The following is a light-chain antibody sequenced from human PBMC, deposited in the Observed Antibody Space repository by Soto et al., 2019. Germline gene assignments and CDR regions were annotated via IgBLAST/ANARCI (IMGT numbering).Light chain of an antibody. CDR2: AAS. V-gene: IGKV1-9*01. J-gene: IGKJ4*01. CDR3: HQLKSYPLS. Sequence: DLQLTQSPSFLSASVGDRDTITCRTSQDISSYLAWYQQKPGKAPQLLISAASTLQSGVPSRFSGSGSGTEFTLTIISLQLEDFATYYCHQLKSYPLSFGGGTKVEI. CDR1: QDISSY.